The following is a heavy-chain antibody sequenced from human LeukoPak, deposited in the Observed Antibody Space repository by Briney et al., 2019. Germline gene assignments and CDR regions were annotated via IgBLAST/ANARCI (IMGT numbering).Heavy chain of an antibody. CDR2: INPNSGGT. Sequence: ASVKVSCKASGYTFTGYYMHWVRQAPGQGLEWMGWINPNSGGTNYAQKFQGRVTMTRDTSITTAYMELSRLRSDDTAVYYCARTHCSSTSCYPYFDHWGQGTLVTVSS. CDR1: GYTFTGYY. J-gene: IGHJ4*02. D-gene: IGHD2-2*01. V-gene: IGHV1-2*02. CDR3: ARTHCSSTSCYPYFDH.